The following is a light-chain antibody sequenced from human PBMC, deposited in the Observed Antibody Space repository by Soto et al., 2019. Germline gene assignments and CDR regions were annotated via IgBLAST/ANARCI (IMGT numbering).Light chain of an antibody. J-gene: IGKJ2*01. V-gene: IGKV1-8*01. CDR1: QDISSY. CDR3: QQYFSYPYT. CDR2: AAA. Sequence: AIRMTQSPSSFSASTGDRVTITCRASQDISSYLAWYQQKVGKAPKLLIYAAATFQRGAPSRFSGSGSGTDFTLTIRRLQSEDFATYYCQQYFSYPYTFGQGTKLEI.